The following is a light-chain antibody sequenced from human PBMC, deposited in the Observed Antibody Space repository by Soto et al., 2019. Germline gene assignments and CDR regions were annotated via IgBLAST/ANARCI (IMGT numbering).Light chain of an antibody. V-gene: IGKV2-28*01. CDR2: LGS. J-gene: IGKJ4*01. CDR1: QSLLYRDGLNY. CDR3: MRALQAPHT. Sequence: DNVMTQSPLSLSVSPGEPASISCRSSQSLLYRDGLNYLDWYVQKPGQSPQLLIYLGSRRATGVHDRTSGSGSGPDITLTISRVEADDVGLYFCMRALQAPHTFGGGTKVEIK.